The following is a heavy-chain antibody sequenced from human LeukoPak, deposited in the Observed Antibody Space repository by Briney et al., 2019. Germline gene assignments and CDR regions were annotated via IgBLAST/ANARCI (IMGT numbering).Heavy chain of an antibody. CDR2: INPSGGST. D-gene: IGHD5/OR15-5a*01. J-gene: IGHJ4*02. Sequence: ASVKVSCKASGYTFTSYYMHWVRQAPGQALEWMGIINPSGGSTSYAQKFQGRVTMTRDTSTSTVYMELSSLGSEDTAVYYCAGATLYDYYFNYWGQGTLVTVSS. CDR3: AGATLYDYYFNY. CDR1: GYTFTSYY. V-gene: IGHV1-46*01.